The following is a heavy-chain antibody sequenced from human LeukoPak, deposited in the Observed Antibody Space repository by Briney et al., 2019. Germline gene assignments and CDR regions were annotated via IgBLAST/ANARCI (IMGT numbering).Heavy chain of an antibody. CDR3: ARRDIVATLDS. Sequence: RPSETLSLTCTVSGGSISSSGYYWAWIRQPPGKGLEWIGSISYSGTTFYNPSLRGRITVSADTSKNQFSLKLTSLTAADTAFCYCARRDIVATLDSWGQGALVTVSS. V-gene: IGHV4-39*01. D-gene: IGHD5-12*01. J-gene: IGHJ4*02. CDR1: GGSISSSGYY. CDR2: ISYSGTT.